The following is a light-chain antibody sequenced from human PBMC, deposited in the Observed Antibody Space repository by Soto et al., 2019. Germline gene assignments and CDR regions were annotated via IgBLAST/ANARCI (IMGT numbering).Light chain of an antibody. V-gene: IGLV4-69*01. Sequence: QSVLTQSPSASASLGASVKLTCTLSSGHSNYAIAWHQQQSEKGSRYLMKLNSDGSHSKGDVIPARFSGSSAGAARYLTISRLQSEDEADYYCQTWGSGIVVFGGGTKLTVL. CDR2: LNSDGSH. CDR1: SGHSNYA. CDR3: QTWGSGIVV. J-gene: IGLJ2*01.